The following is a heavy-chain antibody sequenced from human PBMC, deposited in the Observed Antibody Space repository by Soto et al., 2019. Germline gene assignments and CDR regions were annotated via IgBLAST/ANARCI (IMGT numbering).Heavy chain of an antibody. CDR3: ARSGELLHYYYYYGMDV. Sequence: QVQLVQSGAEVKKPGASVKVSCKASGYTFTGYYMHWVRQAPGQGLEWMGWINPNSGGTNYAQKFQGWVTMTRDTSISTAYMELSRLRSDDTAVYYCARSGELLHYYYYYGMDVWGQGTTVTVSS. CDR1: GYTFTGYY. D-gene: IGHD3-10*01. V-gene: IGHV1-2*04. CDR2: INPNSGGT. J-gene: IGHJ6*02.